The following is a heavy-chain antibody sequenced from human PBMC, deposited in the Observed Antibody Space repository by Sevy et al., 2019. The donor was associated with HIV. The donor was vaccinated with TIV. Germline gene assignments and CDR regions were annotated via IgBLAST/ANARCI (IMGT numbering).Heavy chain of an antibody. CDR3: ARAKTYYYDSSGHHDAFDI. V-gene: IGHV4-30-4*01. D-gene: IGHD3-22*01. CDR2: IYYSGST. CDR1: GGSISSGDYY. J-gene: IGHJ3*02. Sequence: SETLSLTCTVSGGSISSGDYYWSWIRQPPGKGLEWIGYIYYSGSTYYNPSLKSRVTISVDTSKNQFSLKLSSVTAAETAVYYCARAKTYYYDSSGHHDAFDIWGQGTMVTVSS.